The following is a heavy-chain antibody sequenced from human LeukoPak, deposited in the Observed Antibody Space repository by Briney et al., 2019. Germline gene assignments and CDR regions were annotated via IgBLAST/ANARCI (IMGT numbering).Heavy chain of an antibody. J-gene: IGHJ4*02. D-gene: IGHD2-15*01. V-gene: IGHV4-59*08. Sequence: SETLSLTCSVSGGSISSYYWGWIRQPPGKGLEWIGYIDYSGSTNYNPSLKSRVTISVDTSKNQFSLKLSSVTAADTAVYYCARHRRSGPGDYWGQGTLVTVSS. CDR1: GGSISSYY. CDR2: IDYSGST. CDR3: ARHRRSGPGDY.